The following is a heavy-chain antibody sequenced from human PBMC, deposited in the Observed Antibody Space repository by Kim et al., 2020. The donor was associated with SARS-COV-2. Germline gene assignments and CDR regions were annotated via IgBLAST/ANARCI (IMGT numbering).Heavy chain of an antibody. D-gene: IGHD6-13*01. CDR3: ARPFLTEYSSSWYGVFYFDY. CDR1: GYSFTSYW. J-gene: IGHJ4*02. V-gene: IGHV5-51*01. Sequence: GESLKISCKGSGYSFTSYWIGWVRQMPGKVLEWMGIIYPGDSDTRYSPSFQGQVTISADKSISTAYLQWSSLKASDTAMYYCARPFLTEYSSSWYGVFYFDYWGQGTLVSVSS. CDR2: IYPGDSDT.